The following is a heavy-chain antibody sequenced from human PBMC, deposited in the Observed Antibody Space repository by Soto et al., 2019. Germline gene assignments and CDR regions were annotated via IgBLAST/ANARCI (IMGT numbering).Heavy chain of an antibody. J-gene: IGHJ5*02. Sequence: QLQLQESGPGLVKPSETLSLTCTVSGGSISSSSYYWGWIRQPPGKGLEWIGSIDYSGSTYYNPSLKSRVTIAVDTSKNQFSLKLSSVTAADTAVYYCARQRDIVVVVAARCWFDPWGQGTLVTVSS. D-gene: IGHD2-15*01. CDR2: IDYSGST. CDR3: ARQRDIVVVVAARCWFDP. V-gene: IGHV4-39*01. CDR1: GGSISSSSYY.